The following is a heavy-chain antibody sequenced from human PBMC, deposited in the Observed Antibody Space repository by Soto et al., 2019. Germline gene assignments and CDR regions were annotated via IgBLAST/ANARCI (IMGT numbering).Heavy chain of an antibody. Sequence: GGSLRLSCVASGFSFNTYDMSWVRQAPGKGLEWVSEINGRDEGTHYADSVMGRFTISRDNSKNTLFLQMNSLGAEDTALYYCTKGAWLDYWGQGTLVTVSS. CDR2: INGRDEGT. V-gene: IGHV3-23*01. J-gene: IGHJ4*02. CDR1: GFSFNTYD. CDR3: TKGAWLDY.